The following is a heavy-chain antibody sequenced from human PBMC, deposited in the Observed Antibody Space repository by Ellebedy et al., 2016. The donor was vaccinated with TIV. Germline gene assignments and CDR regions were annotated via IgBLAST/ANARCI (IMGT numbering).Heavy chain of an antibody. V-gene: IGHV4-39*01. CDR2: IHSSGST. J-gene: IGHJ5*02. CDR3: ARRKTYGSGSFDP. Sequence: SETLSLTXTVSGGSISTSSYYWGWIRQPPGEGLEWIGSIHSSGSTYYSPSLKSRLTISIDTSKKQFSLRLNSVTATDTAVYYCARRKTYGSGSFDPWGQGTLVTVSS. CDR1: GGSISTSSYY. D-gene: IGHD3-10*01.